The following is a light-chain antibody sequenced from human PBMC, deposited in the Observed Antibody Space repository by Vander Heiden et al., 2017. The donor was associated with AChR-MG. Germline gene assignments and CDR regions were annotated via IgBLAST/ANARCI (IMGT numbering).Light chain of an antibody. CDR2: GAS. CDR3: QQYGSSPPRYT. J-gene: IGKJ2*01. CDR1: QSGSSSY. Sequence: EIVLTQSPGTLSLSPGERATLSCRASQSGSSSYFAWYQQKPGQAPRLLIYGASSRATGIPDRFSGSGSGTDFTLTISRLEPEDFAVYYCQQYGSSPPRYTFGQETKLEIK. V-gene: IGKV3-20*01.